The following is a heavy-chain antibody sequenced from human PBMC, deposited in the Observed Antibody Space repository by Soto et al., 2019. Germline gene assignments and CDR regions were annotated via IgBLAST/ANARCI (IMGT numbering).Heavy chain of an antibody. D-gene: IGHD2-15*01. CDR1: GGSISSSNW. CDR2: IYHSGST. V-gene: IGHV4-4*02. CDR3: ARAVLGYCSGGSCYSEGNWFDP. Sequence: PSETLSLTCAVSGGSISSSNWWSWVRQPPGKGLEWIGEIYHSGSTNYNPSLKSRVAISVDKSKNQFSLKLSSVTAADTAVYYCARAVLGYCSGGSCYSEGNWFDPWGQGTLVT. J-gene: IGHJ5*02.